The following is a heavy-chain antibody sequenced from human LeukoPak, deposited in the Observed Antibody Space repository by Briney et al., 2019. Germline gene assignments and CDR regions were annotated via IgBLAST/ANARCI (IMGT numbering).Heavy chain of an antibody. CDR2: ISIGGDTR. J-gene: IGHJ5*02. D-gene: IGHD3-16*01. CDR1: GFRFSNYE. Sequence: GGSLRLSCAASGFRFSNYEVDWVRQAPGKGLEWVSYISIGGDTRHYADSVKGRFTISRDNAKNSVYLQMNSLRAEDTAVYFCASLWELTMAWGQGTLVTVSS. CDR3: ASLWELTMA. V-gene: IGHV3-48*03.